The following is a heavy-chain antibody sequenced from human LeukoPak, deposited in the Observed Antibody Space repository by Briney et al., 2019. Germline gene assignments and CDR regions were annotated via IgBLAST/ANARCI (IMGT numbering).Heavy chain of an antibody. V-gene: IGHV3-48*01. CDR1: GFTFSSYS. CDR2: ISSSSTTI. D-gene: IGHD6-13*01. J-gene: IGHJ4*02. Sequence: GGSLRLSCAASGFTFSSYSMMWVRQASGKVLEWVSYISSSSTTIHYADSVKGRFTISRDNAKNSLYLQMNSLRAEDTAVYYCALQRTLWQQLLDYWGQGTLVTVSS. CDR3: ALQRTLWQQLLDY.